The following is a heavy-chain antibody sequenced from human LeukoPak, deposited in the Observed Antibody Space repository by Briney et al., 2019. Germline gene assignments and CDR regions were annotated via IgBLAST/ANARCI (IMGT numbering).Heavy chain of an antibody. D-gene: IGHD5-24*01. J-gene: IGHJ3*01. CDR2: IYPGDSET. CDR3: VRSPIHGYHDPFAG. CDR1: GYTLPTKM. Sequence: GESLKSSARRLGYTLPTKMCGGVRQMPGKGLEWVGIIYPGDSETRYSPSFQGQVTISADKSITTAYLQWSSLQASDTAMYYCVRSPIHGYHDPFAGCSQGTMVTVSS. V-gene: IGHV5-51*01.